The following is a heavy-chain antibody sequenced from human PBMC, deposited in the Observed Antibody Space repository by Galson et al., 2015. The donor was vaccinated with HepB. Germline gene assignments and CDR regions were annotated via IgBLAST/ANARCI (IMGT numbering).Heavy chain of an antibody. CDR1: GFTFSSYS. V-gene: IGHV3-21*01. D-gene: IGHD5-24*01. J-gene: IGHJ4*02. Sequence: SLRLSCAASGFTFSSYSMNWVRQAPGKGLEWVSSISSSSSYIYYADSVKGRFTISRDNAKNSLYLQMNSLRAEDTAVYYCATEMATIRGWATGDSVDYWGQGTLVTVSS. CDR3: ATEMATIRGWATGDSVDY. CDR2: ISSSSSYI.